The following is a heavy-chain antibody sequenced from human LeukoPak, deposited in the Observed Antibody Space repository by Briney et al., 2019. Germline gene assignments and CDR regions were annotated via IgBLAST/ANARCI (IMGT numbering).Heavy chain of an antibody. J-gene: IGHJ3*02. D-gene: IGHD6-19*01. CDR3: TRYSSGWLDAFDI. Sequence: SVKVSCKASGGTFSSYAISWVRQAPGQGLEWMGGIIPIFGTANYAQKFQGRVTITADESTSTAYMELSSLRSEDTAVYYCTRYSSGWLDAFDIWGQGTMVTVSS. V-gene: IGHV1-69*13. CDR2: IIPIFGTA. CDR1: GGTFSSYA.